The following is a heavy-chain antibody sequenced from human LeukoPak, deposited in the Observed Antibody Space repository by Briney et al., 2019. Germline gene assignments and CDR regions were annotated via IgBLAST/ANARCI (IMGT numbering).Heavy chain of an antibody. CDR2: ISSSSSTI. CDR3: ARGSLWFGELGY. D-gene: IGHD3-10*01. Sequence: PGGSPRLSCAASGFTFSSYSMNWVRQAPGKGLEWGSDISSSSSTIYYAGSVKGRFTISRDNAKNSLYLQMNSLRAEDTAVYYCARGSLWFGELGYWGQGTLVTVSS. CDR1: GFTFSSYS. J-gene: IGHJ4*02. V-gene: IGHV3-48*01.